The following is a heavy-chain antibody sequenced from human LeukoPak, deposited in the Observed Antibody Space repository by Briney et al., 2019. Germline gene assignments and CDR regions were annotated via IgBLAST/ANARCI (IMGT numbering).Heavy chain of an antibody. Sequence: GGSLRLSCGASGFTFSSYGMHWVRQAPGKGLEYVSVISSDGVSTFYANSVKGRFTISRDNSKNTLYLQMGSLRAEDMAVYYSARGDYCSADSCYRGYYGMDVWGQGTTVTVSS. CDR3: ARGDYCSADSCYRGYYGMDV. J-gene: IGHJ6*02. D-gene: IGHD2-15*01. CDR2: ISSDGVST. CDR1: GFTFSSYG. V-gene: IGHV3-64*01.